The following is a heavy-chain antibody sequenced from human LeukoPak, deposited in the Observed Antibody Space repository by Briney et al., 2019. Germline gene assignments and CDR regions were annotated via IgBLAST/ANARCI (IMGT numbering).Heavy chain of an antibody. V-gene: IGHV4-4*07. CDR1: GGSISSYY. J-gene: IGHJ4*02. CDR3: ARHLRQWLVDGAFDY. D-gene: IGHD6-19*01. Sequence: SETLSLTCTVSGGSISSYYWSWIRQPAGKGLEWIGRIYTSGSTNYNPSLKSRVTMSVDTSKNQFSLKLSSVTAADTAVYYCARHLRQWLVDGAFDYWGQGTLVTVSS. CDR2: IYTSGST.